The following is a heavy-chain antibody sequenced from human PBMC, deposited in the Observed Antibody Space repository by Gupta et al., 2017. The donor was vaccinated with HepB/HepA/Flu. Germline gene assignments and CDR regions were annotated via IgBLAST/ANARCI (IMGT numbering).Heavy chain of an antibody. J-gene: IGHJ6*03. CDR2: IYYSGST. CDR3: AGHDYYYYMDV. CDR1: GGSISSYY. V-gene: IGHV4-59*01. Sequence: QVQLQESGPGLVKPSETLSLTCTVSGGSISSYYWSWIRQPPGKGLEWIGYIYYSGSTNYNPALKSRVTISVDTAKNQFSLKLSSVTAADTAVYYGAGHDYYYYMDVGGKGTTVTVSS.